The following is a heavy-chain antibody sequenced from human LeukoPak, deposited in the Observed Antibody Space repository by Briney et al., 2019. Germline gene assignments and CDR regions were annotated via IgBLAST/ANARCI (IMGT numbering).Heavy chain of an antibody. CDR2: IKQDGSEK. J-gene: IGHJ6*02. V-gene: IGHV3-7*01. D-gene: IGHD5-12*01. Sequence: HPGGSLRLSCAASGFTFSSYWMSWVRQAPGKGLEWVANIKQDGSEKYYVDSVKGRFTISRDNAKNSLYLQMNSLRAEDTAVYYCARDWLSNSGYDSYYYYYGMDVWGQGTTVTVSS. CDR3: ARDWLSNSGYDSYYYYYGMDV. CDR1: GFTFSSYW.